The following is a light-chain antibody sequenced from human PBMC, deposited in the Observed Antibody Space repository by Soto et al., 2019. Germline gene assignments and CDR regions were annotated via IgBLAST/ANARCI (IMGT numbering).Light chain of an antibody. J-gene: IGKJ1*01. CDR3: QQYGGSPRT. CDR1: QGIRSE. CDR2: TAS. V-gene: IGKV1-17*01. Sequence: IQMTQSPSSLSASVGERVTITCRASQGIRSELGWYQQKPGKAPNLLIYTASSLKSGVPSRFSGSGSGTEFTLTISRLEPEDFAVYYCQQYGGSPRTVGQGTKVDIK.